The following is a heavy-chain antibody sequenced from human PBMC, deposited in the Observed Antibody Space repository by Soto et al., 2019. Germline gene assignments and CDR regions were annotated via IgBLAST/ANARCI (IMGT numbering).Heavy chain of an antibody. D-gene: IGHD1-26*01. J-gene: IGHJ5*02. V-gene: IGHV1-18*04. CDR1: GYNFMRYG. CDR2: INVDNGET. Sequence: QVQLVQSGAEVKKPGASVKVSCKASGYNFMRYGFTWVRQAPGQGLEWMGWINVDNGETKYPQKIQGRVTMTTDTSTSTGHMELRSLTYEDRAVYYCARWISGGYSDWFDPWGHGTLVTVSS. CDR3: ARWISGGYSDWFDP.